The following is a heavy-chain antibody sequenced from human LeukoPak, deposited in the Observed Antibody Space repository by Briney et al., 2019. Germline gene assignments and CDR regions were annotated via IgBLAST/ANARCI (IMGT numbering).Heavy chain of an antibody. D-gene: IGHD3-10*01. V-gene: IGHV1-2*02. CDR2: MNPNSGGT. Sequence: ASVKVSCKASGYTFTSYDINWVRQATGQGLEWMGWMNPNSGGTNYAQKFQGRVTMTRDTSISTAYMELSRLRYDDTAVYYCARPLRVTMVRGAAFRASSDFDPWGQGTLVTVSS. CDR3: ARPLRVTMVRGAAFRASSDFDP. J-gene: IGHJ5*02. CDR1: GYTFTSYD.